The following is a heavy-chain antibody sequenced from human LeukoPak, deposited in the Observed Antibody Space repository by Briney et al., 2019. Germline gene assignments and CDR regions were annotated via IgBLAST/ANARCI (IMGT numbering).Heavy chain of an antibody. V-gene: IGHV1-8*01. CDR2: MNPNSGNT. Sequence: GASVKVSCKASGYTFTSYDISWVRQATGQGLEWMGWMNPNSGNTGYAQKFQGRVTMTRNTSISTAYMELSSLRSEDTAVYYCARGRIVATSTSLAIYWGQGTLVTVSS. CDR1: GYTFTSYD. D-gene: IGHD5-12*01. J-gene: IGHJ4*02. CDR3: ARGRIVATSTSLAIY.